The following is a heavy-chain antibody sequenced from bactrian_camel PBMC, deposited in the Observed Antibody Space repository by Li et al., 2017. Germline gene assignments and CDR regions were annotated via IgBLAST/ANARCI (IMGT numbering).Heavy chain of an antibody. CDR3: AAHPTDPGYLGRCRMTDFRY. CDR1: GYTYSGSGYC. CDR2: IESDRST. J-gene: IGHJ6*01. Sequence: HVQLVESGGGSVQAEGSLRLSCLLTGYTYSGSGYCMGWFRQIPDKEREGVAGIESDRSTSYADSEKGRFTISQDNAKGAIDLQLNSLRPDDSAVYTCAAHPTDPGYLGRCRMTDFRYWGQGTQVTVS. D-gene: IGHD3*01. V-gene: IGHV3S9*01.